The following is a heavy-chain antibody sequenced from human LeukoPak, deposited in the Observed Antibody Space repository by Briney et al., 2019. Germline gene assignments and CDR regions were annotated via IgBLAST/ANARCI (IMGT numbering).Heavy chain of an antibody. D-gene: IGHD4-17*01. J-gene: IGHJ5*02. CDR2: IYTSGST. CDR1: GGSISSGDYY. Sequence: KASETLSLTCTVSGGSISSGDYYWSWIRQPAGKGLEWIGRIYTSGSTNYNPSLKSRVTISVDTSKNQFSLKLSSVTAADTAVYYCARDHGDYGPWGQGTLVTVSS. V-gene: IGHV4-61*02. CDR3: ARDHGDYGP.